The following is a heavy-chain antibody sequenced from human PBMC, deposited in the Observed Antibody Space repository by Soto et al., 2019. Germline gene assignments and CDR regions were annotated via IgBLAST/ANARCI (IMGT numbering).Heavy chain of an antibody. V-gene: IGHV1-69*01. J-gene: IGHJ2*01. D-gene: IGHD6-13*01. Sequence: QVQLVQSGAEVKKPGSSVKVSCKASGGTFSSYAISWVRQAPGQGLEWMGGIIPIFGTANYAQKFQGRVTITADESTSTDYVELSSLRSEDTAVYYCARGPPGSSSWYWYFDLWGRGTLVSVSS. CDR3: ARGPPGSSSWYWYFDL. CDR1: GGTFSSYA. CDR2: IIPIFGTA.